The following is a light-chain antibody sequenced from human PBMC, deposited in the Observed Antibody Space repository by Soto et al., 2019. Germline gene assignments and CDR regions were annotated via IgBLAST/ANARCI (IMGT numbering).Light chain of an antibody. CDR1: SSNIGAGYD. CDR2: GNS. CDR3: KSYERSLSGWV. Sequence: QSVLTQPPSVSGAPGQRVTISCTGSSSNIGAGYDVHWYQQLPGTAPKLLIYGNSNRPSGVPDRFSGSKSGTSASLAITGLQAEDEADYYCKSYERSLSGWVFGGGTKLTVL. V-gene: IGLV1-40*01. J-gene: IGLJ3*02.